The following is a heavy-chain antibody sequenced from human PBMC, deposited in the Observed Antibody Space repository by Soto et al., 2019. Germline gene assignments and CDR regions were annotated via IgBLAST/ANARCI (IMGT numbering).Heavy chain of an antibody. J-gene: IGHJ3*02. D-gene: IGHD1-26*01. V-gene: IGHV3-23*01. CDR1: GFTFSNYA. CDR2: ISAGGSST. Sequence: EVQLLESGGGLVQPGGSLRLSCAVSGFTFSNYAIHWVRQAPGKGLEWVSGISAGGSSTFYADSVKGRFTISRDNSMNTLYLHMNSLRVEDTAVYYCAKVYYSGTFPGAFDIWGQGTLVTVSS. CDR3: AKVYYSGTFPGAFDI.